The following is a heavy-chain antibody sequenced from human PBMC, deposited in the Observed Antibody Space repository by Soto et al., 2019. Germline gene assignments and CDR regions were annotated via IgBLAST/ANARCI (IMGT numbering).Heavy chain of an antibody. CDR1: GFTFSTYW. CDR2: INSDASHT. Sequence: GGSLRLSCAASGFTFSTYWMHWIRQVPGKGLEWVSRINSDASHTYYADSVKGRFTISRDNAKNTLHLEMNSLRAEDTAVYYCARQTYYYDSSGYYLSPFDYWGQGTLVTVSS. V-gene: IGHV3-74*01. J-gene: IGHJ4*02. CDR3: ARQTYYYDSSGYYLSPFDY. D-gene: IGHD3-22*01.